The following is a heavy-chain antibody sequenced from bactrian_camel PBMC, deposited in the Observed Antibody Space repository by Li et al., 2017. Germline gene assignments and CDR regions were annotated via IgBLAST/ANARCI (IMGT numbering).Heavy chain of an antibody. V-gene: IGHV3S55*01. Sequence: HVQLVESGGGLVQPGGSLRLSCVASGFTDAEADMGWYRQTPGNECELVASIRPDDASWYSDSVKGRFTVSRDNAKNALIPQMNNLKPEDTAMYYCAAGYTGVAASWSMARKYAYWGHGTQVTVS. D-gene: IGHD5*01. CDR3: AAGYTGVAASWSMARKYAY. CDR2: IRPDDAS. CDR1: GFTDAEAD. J-gene: IGHJ4*01.